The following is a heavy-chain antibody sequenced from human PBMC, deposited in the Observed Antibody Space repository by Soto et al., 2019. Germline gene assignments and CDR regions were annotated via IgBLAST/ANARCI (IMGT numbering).Heavy chain of an antibody. V-gene: IGHV4-39*02. CDR3: VRPLRFLEWITFRH. J-gene: IGHJ4*02. D-gene: IGHD3-3*01. CDR2: ISSSGVT. CDR1: GGSIDSGDYY. Sequence: QLQLQESGPGLVKPSETLSLTCTVSGGSIDSGDYYWGWVRQSPGKGLEWIGSISSSGVTSYNPSLQNRITISFDSSMTHFSLRLTSVTAADAAVYFCVRPLRFLEWITFRHWGQGTQVTVSS.